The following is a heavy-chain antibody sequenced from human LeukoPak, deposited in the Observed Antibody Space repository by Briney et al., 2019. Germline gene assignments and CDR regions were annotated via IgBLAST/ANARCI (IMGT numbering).Heavy chain of an antibody. CDR1: GFTFSDAW. CDR3: TTVDYYDSSGYYNGMDV. J-gene: IGHJ6*02. D-gene: IGHD3-22*01. V-gene: IGHV3-73*01. Sequence: SGGSLRLSCAGSGFTFSDAWMSWVRQASGKGLEWVGRIRSKANSYATAYAASVKGRFTISRDDSKNTAYLQMNSLKTEDTAVYYCTTVDYYDSSGYYNGMDVWGQGTTVTVSS. CDR2: IRSKANSYAT.